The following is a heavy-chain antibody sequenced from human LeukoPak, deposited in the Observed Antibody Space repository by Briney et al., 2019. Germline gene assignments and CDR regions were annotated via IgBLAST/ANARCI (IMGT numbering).Heavy chain of an antibody. CDR1: GLTFSRDW. J-gene: IGHJ4*02. Sequence: GGSLRLSCAASGLTFSRDWMSWVRQPPGQGLEWVATIKQDASEEYYVDSVNGRFTISRDNSKNTLYLQMGSLRAEDMAVYYCARDAGRRVAAAGDYWGQGTLVTVSS. CDR2: IKQDASEE. D-gene: IGHD6-13*01. CDR3: ARDAGRRVAAAGDY. V-gene: IGHV3-7*01.